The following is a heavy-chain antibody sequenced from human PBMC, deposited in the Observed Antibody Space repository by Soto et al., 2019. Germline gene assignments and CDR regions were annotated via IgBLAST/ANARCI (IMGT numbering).Heavy chain of an antibody. CDR2: IRDSGERT. Sequence: EVQLLESGGGLVQPGGSLRLSCAASGFTFSDYAMRWVRQAPGKGLEWVSGIRDSGERTYYADSVKGRFTISRDNSKISLNMKMDSAKDEDAAVYYCAKDVALVTSYCMDVWGNGTTVTVSS. CDR3: AKDVALVTSYCMDV. J-gene: IGHJ6*03. V-gene: IGHV3-23*01. CDR1: GFTFSDYA. D-gene: IGHD2-21*02.